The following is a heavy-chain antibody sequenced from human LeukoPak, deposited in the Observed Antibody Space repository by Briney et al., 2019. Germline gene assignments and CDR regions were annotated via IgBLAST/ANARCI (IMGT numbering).Heavy chain of an antibody. J-gene: IGHJ4*02. D-gene: IGHD6-19*01. CDR2: IDYSGST. Sequence: SETLSLTCTVSGGSISSYYWGWIRQPPGKGLEWIGSIDYSGSTYYNPSLKSRATISVDTSKNQFSLKLSSVTAADTAVYYCAREYTLYRSGWFLDYWGQGTVVTVSP. V-gene: IGHV4-39*07. CDR3: AREYTLYRSGWFLDY. CDR1: GGSISSYY.